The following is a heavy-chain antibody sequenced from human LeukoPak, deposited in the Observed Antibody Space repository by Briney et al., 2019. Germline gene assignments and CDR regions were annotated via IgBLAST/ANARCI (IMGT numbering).Heavy chain of an antibody. D-gene: IGHD1-26*01. CDR1: GGSISSYY. J-gene: IGHJ4*02. CDR2: IYYSGST. Sequence: SETLSLTCTVSGGSISSYYWSWIRQPPGKGLEWIGYIYYSGSTNYNPSLKSRVTISVDTSKNQFSLKLSSVTAADTAVYYCAGEGVVGATTLPGTYYFDYWGQGTLVTVSS. V-gene: IGHV4-59*01. CDR3: AGEGVVGATTLPGTYYFDY.